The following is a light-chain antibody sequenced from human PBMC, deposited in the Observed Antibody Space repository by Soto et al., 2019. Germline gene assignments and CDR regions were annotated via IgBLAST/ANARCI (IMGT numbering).Light chain of an antibody. CDR2: DVS. J-gene: IGLJ1*01. CDR1: SSDVGGYNY. Sequence: QSALTQPRSVSGSPGQSVTISCTGTSSDVGGYNYVSWYQQHPGKAPKLMIYDVSKRPSGVPDRFSGSKFGNTASLTISGLQAEDEADYYCCSYTGRYTPYVFGTGTKLTVL. V-gene: IGLV2-11*01. CDR3: CSYTGRYTPYV.